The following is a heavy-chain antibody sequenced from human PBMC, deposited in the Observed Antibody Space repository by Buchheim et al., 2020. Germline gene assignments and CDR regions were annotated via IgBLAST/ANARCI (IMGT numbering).Heavy chain of an antibody. D-gene: IGHD4-17*01. Sequence: QVQLQESGPGLVKPSETLSLTCTVSGGSISSYYWSWIRQPPGKGLEWSGDIYYSGSNNYNTSLNSRVTISVDTSKNQLSLKLSSVTAADTAVYYCARSDYGDYFDYWGQGTL. CDR2: IYYSGSN. CDR1: GGSISSYY. J-gene: IGHJ4*02. CDR3: ARSDYGDYFDY. V-gene: IGHV4-59*01.